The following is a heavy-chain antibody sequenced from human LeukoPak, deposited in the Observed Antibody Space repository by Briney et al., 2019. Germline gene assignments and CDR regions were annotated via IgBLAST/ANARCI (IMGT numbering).Heavy chain of an antibody. J-gene: IGHJ4*02. V-gene: IGHV3-23*01. CDR2: ICGSGGST. D-gene: IGHD2-15*01. Sequence: GGSLRLSCAASGFTFSTYAMSWVRQAPGKGGEWVSGICGSGGSTYYADSVKGRFTISRDNSKNTLYLQMNSLRAEDTAVYYCAKGDYVVVVAAATVDYWGQGTLVTVSS. CDR1: GFTFSTYA. CDR3: AKGDYVVVVAAATVDY.